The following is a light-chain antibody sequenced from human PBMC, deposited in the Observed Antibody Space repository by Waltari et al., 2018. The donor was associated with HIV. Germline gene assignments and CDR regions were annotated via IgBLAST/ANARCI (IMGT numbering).Light chain of an antibody. CDR1: SRDVGGHDY. J-gene: IGLJ2*01. Sequence: QSALTQPRSVSGSPGQSVTISCPGTSRDVGGHDYVSWYQQRPGKAPQLMIYDVTERPSGVPDRFSGSKSANTASLTISGLQAEDEADYYCCSFAGSNTLVFGGGTELTVL. V-gene: IGLV2-11*01. CDR2: DVT. CDR3: CSFAGSNTLV.